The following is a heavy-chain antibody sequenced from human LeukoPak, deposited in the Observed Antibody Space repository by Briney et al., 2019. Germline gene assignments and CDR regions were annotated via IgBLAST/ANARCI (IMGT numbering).Heavy chain of an antibody. CDR2: ISSSSRYI. CDR1: GFTFSSYS. Sequence: GGSLRLSCAASGFTFSSYSMNWVRHAPGKGLEWVSSISSSSRYIYYADSAKGRFTISRDNAKNSLYLQMNSLRAEDTAVYYCARAGYDILTGYYSSVYWGQGTLVTVSS. J-gene: IGHJ4*02. V-gene: IGHV3-21*01. CDR3: ARAGYDILTGYYSSVY. D-gene: IGHD3-9*01.